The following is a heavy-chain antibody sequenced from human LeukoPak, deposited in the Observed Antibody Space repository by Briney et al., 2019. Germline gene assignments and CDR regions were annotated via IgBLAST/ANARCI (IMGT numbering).Heavy chain of an antibody. CDR3: ARGDQAPWNDGDGVLY. CDR2: INSSGGST. J-gene: IGHJ4*02. Sequence: ASVKVSCKASGYTFTSYYMHWVRQAPGQGLEWMGIINSSGGSTSYAQKFQGRVTMTRDTPTSTVYMELSSLRSEDTAVYYCARGDQAPWNDGDGVLYWGQGTLVTVSS. CDR1: GYTFTSYY. D-gene: IGHD1-1*01. V-gene: IGHV1-46*01.